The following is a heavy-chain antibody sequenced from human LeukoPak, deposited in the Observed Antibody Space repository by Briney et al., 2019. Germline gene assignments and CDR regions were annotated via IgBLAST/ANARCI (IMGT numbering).Heavy chain of an antibody. CDR1: GFTFSSYA. CDR2: RSYDGSNK. Sequence: PGGSLRLSCAASGFTFSSYAMHWVRQAPGKGLEWVAVRSYDGSNKYYADSVKGRFTISGDNSKNTLYLQMNSLRAEDTAVYYCARTMLRYFDWLAPFDPWGQGTLVTVSS. CDR3: ARTMLRYFDWLAPFDP. J-gene: IGHJ5*02. V-gene: IGHV3-30-3*01. D-gene: IGHD3-9*01.